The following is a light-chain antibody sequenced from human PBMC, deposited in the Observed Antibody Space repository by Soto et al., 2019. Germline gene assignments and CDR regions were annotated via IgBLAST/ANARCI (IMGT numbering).Light chain of an antibody. CDR2: DVS. V-gene: IGLV2-14*01. J-gene: IGLJ2*01. Sequence: QSALTQPASVSGSPGQSITISCTGTSSDVGGYNYVSWYQQHPGKAPKLMIYDVSNRPSGVSNRLSGSKSGNTASLTISGLQAEDEADYYCSSYTSSSTLEFGGGTKRTVL. CDR3: SSYTSSSTLE. CDR1: SSDVGGYNY.